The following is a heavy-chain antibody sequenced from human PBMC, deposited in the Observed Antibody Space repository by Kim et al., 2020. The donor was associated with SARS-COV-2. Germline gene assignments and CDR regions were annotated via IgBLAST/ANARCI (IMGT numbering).Heavy chain of an antibody. D-gene: IGHD3-3*01. CDR3: AVRFLEWLLRRYYYYGMDV. Sequence: SVKVSCKASGGTFSSYAISWVRQAPGQGLEWMGGIIPIFGTANYAQKFQGRVTITADESTSTAYMELSSLRSEDTAVYYCAVRFLEWLLRRYYYYGMDVWGQGTTVTVSS. CDR2: IIPIFGTA. V-gene: IGHV1-69*13. J-gene: IGHJ6*02. CDR1: GGTFSSYA.